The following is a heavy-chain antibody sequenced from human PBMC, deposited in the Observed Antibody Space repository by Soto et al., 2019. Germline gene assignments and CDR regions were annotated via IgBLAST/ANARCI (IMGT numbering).Heavy chain of an antibody. Sequence: QVQLVQSGAEVKKPGASVKVSCKASGYTFTSYGISWVRQAPGQGLEWMGWISAYNGNTNYAQKLQGRVTMTTETYTSTAYMELRSLRSDDTAVYYCARGGRHDSSGYYLPFSGMDVWGQGTTVTVSS. CDR3: ARGGRHDSSGYYLPFSGMDV. J-gene: IGHJ6*02. D-gene: IGHD3-22*01. V-gene: IGHV1-18*01. CDR2: ISAYNGNT. CDR1: GYTFTSYG.